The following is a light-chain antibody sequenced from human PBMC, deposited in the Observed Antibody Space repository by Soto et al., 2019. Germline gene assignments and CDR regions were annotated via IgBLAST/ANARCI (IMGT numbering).Light chain of an antibody. J-gene: IGLJ3*02. CDR3: AAWDASLSGWV. CDR1: SSNIGSNY. Sequence: QSVLTQPPSASGTPGQRVTLSCSGSSSNIGSNYVYWYQQLPGTAPKLLIYRNNQRPSGVPDRFSGSKSGTSASLAISGLRSEDEADYYCAAWDASLSGWVFGGGTKLTVL. V-gene: IGLV1-47*01. CDR2: RNN.